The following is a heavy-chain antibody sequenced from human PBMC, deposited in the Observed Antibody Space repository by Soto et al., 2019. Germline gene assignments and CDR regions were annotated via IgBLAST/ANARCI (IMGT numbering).Heavy chain of an antibody. J-gene: IGHJ6*03. V-gene: IGHV4-34*01. Sequence: PSETLSLTCAVYGGSFSGYYWSWIRQPPGKGLEWIGEINHSGSTNYNPFLKSRVTISVDTSKNQFSLKPSSVTAADTAVYYCARGIVVVVAARTSPYYYYMDVWGKGTTVTVSS. CDR1: GGSFSGYY. CDR2: INHSGST. CDR3: ARGIVVVVAARTSPYYYYMDV. D-gene: IGHD2-15*01.